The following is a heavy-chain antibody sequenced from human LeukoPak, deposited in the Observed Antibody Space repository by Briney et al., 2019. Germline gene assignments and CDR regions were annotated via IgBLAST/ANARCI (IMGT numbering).Heavy chain of an antibody. V-gene: IGHV1-18*01. CDR2: ISAYNGST. J-gene: IGHJ5*02. Sequence: ASVKVSCKASGYTFTSYGISWVRQAPGQGLEWMGWISAYNGSTNYAQKLQGRVTMTTDTSTSTAYMELSSLRSEDTAVYYCARSLVVGATYPYHWGQGTLVTVSS. D-gene: IGHD1-26*01. CDR3: ARSLVVGATYPYH. CDR1: GYTFTSYG.